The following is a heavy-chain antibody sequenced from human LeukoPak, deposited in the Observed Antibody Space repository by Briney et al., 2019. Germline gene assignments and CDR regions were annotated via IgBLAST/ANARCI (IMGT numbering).Heavy chain of an antibody. Sequence: ASVRDSCKASGYTFTSYYIHWVRQAPGQGLEWMGIITPSGGSTSYAQKFQGRVTMTRDTSTSTVYMELSSLRSEDTAVYYCAREGGIAARPMDYWGQGTLVTVSS. CDR2: ITPSGGST. V-gene: IGHV1-46*01. CDR1: GYTFTSYY. D-gene: IGHD6-6*01. J-gene: IGHJ4*02. CDR3: AREGGIAARPMDY.